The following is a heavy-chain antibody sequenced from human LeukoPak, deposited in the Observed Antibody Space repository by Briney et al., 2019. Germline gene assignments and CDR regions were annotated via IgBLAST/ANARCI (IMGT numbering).Heavy chain of an antibody. V-gene: IGHV4-34*01. Sequence: SETLSLTCAVYGGSFSGYYWSWIRQPPGKGLEWIGEINHSGSTNYNPSLKSRVTISVDTSKNQFSLKLSSVTAADTAVYYCARDYCSSTSCYYPYYYYMDVWGKGTTVTVSS. CDR1: GGSFSGYY. J-gene: IGHJ6*03. CDR3: ARDYCSSTSCYYPYYYYMDV. CDR2: INHSGST. D-gene: IGHD2-2*01.